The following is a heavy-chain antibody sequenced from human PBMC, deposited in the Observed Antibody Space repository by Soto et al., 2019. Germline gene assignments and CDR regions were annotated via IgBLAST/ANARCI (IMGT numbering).Heavy chain of an antibody. D-gene: IGHD6-13*01. CDR2: ISYDGSNK. J-gene: IGHJ6*02. CDR1: GFTFSSYG. Sequence: QVQLVESGGGVVQPGRSLRLSCAASGFTFSSYGMHWVRQAPGKGLEWVAVISYDGSNKYYADSVKGRFTISRDNSKNTLYLQMNSLRAEDTAVYYCAKVGIRCIVAAGTCRNYYYYGMDVWGQGTTVTVSS. CDR3: AKVGIRCIVAAGTCRNYYYYGMDV. V-gene: IGHV3-30*18.